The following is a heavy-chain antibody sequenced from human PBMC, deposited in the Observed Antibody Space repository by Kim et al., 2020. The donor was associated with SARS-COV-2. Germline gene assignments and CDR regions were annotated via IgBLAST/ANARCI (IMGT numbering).Heavy chain of an antibody. CDR1: GFTVSSNY. Sequence: GGSLRLSCAASGFTVSSNYMSWVRQAPGKGLEWVSVIYSGGSTYYADSVKGRFTISRDNSKNTLYLQMNSLRAEDTAVYYCAYSSSWYYYYGMDVWGQGTTVTVSS. CDR2: IYSGGST. CDR3: AYSSSWYYYYGMDV. J-gene: IGHJ6*02. V-gene: IGHV3-66*02. D-gene: IGHD6-13*01.